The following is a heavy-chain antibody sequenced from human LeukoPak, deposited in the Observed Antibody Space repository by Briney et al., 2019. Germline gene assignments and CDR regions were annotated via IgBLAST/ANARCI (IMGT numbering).Heavy chain of an antibody. CDR2: VHYSGST. Sequence: SETLSLTCTVSGGSISRGSYYWGWIRQPPGKGLEWIGSVHYSGSTSYNPSLKSRATISVDTSRNQFSLKLTSVTAADTAVYYCAREGGPYRPLDYSGQGTLVTVAS. J-gene: IGHJ4*02. V-gene: IGHV4-39*02. CDR1: GGSISRGSYY. CDR3: AREGGPYRPLDY.